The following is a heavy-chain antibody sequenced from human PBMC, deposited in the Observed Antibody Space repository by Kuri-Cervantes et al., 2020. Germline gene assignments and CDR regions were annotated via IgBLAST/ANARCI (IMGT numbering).Heavy chain of an antibody. CDR1: GGSISSSSYY. V-gene: IGHV4-39*07. J-gene: IGHJ4*02. Sequence: ESLKISCTVSGGSISSSSYYWGWIRQPPGKGLEWIGSIYYGGSTYYNPSLKSRVTISVDTSKNQFSLKLSSVTAADTAVYYCAILGMGYCSGGSCYRGDFDYWGQGTLVTVSS. D-gene: IGHD2-15*01. CDR2: IYYGGST. CDR3: AILGMGYCSGGSCYRGDFDY.